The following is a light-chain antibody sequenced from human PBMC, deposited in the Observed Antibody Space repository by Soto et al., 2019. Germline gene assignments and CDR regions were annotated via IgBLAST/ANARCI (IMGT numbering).Light chain of an antibody. CDR2: DVS. J-gene: IGLJ1*01. CDR3: SSCSSSNSYV. CDR1: SSDVGGYNY. Sequence: QSALTQPASVSGSPGQSITISCTGTSSDVGGYNYVSWFQQHPGKAPKLMIYDVSHRSSGVSDRFSGSKSGNTASLTISGLQAEDEADYYCSSCSSSNSYVFGTGTKLTVL. V-gene: IGLV2-14*03.